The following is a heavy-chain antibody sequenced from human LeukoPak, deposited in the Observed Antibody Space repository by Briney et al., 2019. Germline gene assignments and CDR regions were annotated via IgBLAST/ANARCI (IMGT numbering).Heavy chain of an antibody. V-gene: IGHV3-74*01. Sequence: PGGSLRLSCAASGFTFSSYWMHWVRQAPGKGLVWVSRIKSDGSSTSYAESAKGRFTISRDNAKNSLYLQMNSLRAEDTAVYYCARGLRIAAAGSSWGQGTLVTVSS. CDR3: ARGLRIAAAGSS. CDR2: IKSDGSST. J-gene: IGHJ5*02. CDR1: GFTFSSYW. D-gene: IGHD6-13*01.